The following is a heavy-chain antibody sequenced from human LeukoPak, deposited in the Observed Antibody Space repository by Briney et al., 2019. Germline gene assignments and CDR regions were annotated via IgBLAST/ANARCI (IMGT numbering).Heavy chain of an antibody. Sequence: SETLSLTCTVSGGSISSYYWSWIRQPPGKGLEWIGYIYYSGSTNYNPSLKSLVTISVDTSKNQFSLKLSSVTAADTAVYYCARDSPHSGRVDWGQGTLVIVSS. CDR2: IYYSGST. CDR3: ARDSPHSGRVD. D-gene: IGHD1-26*01. V-gene: IGHV4-59*01. J-gene: IGHJ4*02. CDR1: GGSISSYY.